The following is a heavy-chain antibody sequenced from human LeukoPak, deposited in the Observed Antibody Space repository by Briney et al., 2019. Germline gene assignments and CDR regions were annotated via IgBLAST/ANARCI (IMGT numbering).Heavy chain of an antibody. J-gene: IGHJ4*02. CDR1: GYTFTSYG. CDR3: ARGRYPSIPTISLITMVRGVIPFDY. Sequence: GASVKVSCKASGYTFTSYGISWVRQAPGQGLEWMGWISAYNGNTNYAQKLQGRVTMTTDTSTSTAYMELRSLRSDDTAVYYCARGRYPSIPTISLITMVRGVIPFDYWGQGTLVTVS. CDR2: ISAYNGNT. V-gene: IGHV1-18*01. D-gene: IGHD3-10*01.